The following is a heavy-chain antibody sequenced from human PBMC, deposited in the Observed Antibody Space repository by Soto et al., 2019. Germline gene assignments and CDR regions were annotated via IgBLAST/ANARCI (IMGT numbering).Heavy chain of an antibody. CDR3: ARDGGVGDIVVVPAAIDAFDI. V-gene: IGHV1-18*01. CDR2: ISAYNGNT. J-gene: IGHJ3*02. Sequence: QVQLVQSGAEVKKPGASVKVSCKASGYTFTSYGISWVRQAPGQGLEWMGWISAYNGNTNYAQKLQGRVTMTTDTSTNTAYMELRSLRSDDTAVYYCARDGGVGDIVVVPAAIDAFDIWGQGTMVTVSS. D-gene: IGHD2-2*01. CDR1: GYTFTSYG.